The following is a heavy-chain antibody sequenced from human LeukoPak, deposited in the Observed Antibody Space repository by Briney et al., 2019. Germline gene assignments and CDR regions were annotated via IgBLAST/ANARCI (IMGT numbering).Heavy chain of an antibody. Sequence: GASVKVSCKASGYTFTGYYMHWVRQAPGQGLEWMGWINPNSGGTNYAQKFQGRVTMTRDTSISTVYMELSRLRSDDTAVYYCARESRIAAAGNYFDYWGQGTLVTVSS. V-gene: IGHV1-2*02. J-gene: IGHJ4*02. CDR1: GYTFTGYY. D-gene: IGHD6-13*01. CDR2: INPNSGGT. CDR3: ARESRIAAAGNYFDY.